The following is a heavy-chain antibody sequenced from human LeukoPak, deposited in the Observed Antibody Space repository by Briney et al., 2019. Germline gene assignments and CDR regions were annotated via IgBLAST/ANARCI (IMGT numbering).Heavy chain of an antibody. CDR1: GYTFTSYG. V-gene: IGHV1-18*04. Sequence: ASVKVSCKASGYTFTSYGISWVRQAPRRGLEWMGWISAYNGNTNYAQKLQGRVTMTTDTSTSTAYMELRSLRSDDTAVYYCVIWDSYGRYWGQGTLVTVSS. D-gene: IGHD5-18*01. J-gene: IGHJ4*02. CDR3: VIWDSYGRY. CDR2: ISAYNGNT.